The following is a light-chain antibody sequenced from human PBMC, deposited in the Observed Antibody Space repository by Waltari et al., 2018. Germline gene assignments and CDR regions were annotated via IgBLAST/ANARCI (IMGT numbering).Light chain of an antibody. J-gene: IGKJ1*01. CDR2: GAS. CDR1: RSVSRT. V-gene: IGKV3-20*01. CDR3: QHYVRLPAT. Sequence: EIVLTQSPGILSLFPGERATFSCRASRSVSRTLAWYQQKPGQAPRLLIYGASSRAPGIPDRFSGGGSGTDFSLTISRLEPEDFAVYYCQHYVRLPATFGQGTKVEIK.